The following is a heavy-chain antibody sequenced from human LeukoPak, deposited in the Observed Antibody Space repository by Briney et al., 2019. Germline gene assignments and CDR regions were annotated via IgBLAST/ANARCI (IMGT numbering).Heavy chain of an antibody. V-gene: IGHV3-74*01. CDR3: ARAVAGPSHLDY. J-gene: IGHJ4*02. Sequence: GGSLRLSCAASGFTFSSYWMHWVRQDPGKGLVWVARINSDGSTTTYADSVKGRFTISRDNAKNTLYLQMNSLRAEDTAVFYCARAVAGPSHLDYWGQGTLVTVSS. CDR1: GFTFSSYW. D-gene: IGHD6-19*01. CDR2: INSDGSTT.